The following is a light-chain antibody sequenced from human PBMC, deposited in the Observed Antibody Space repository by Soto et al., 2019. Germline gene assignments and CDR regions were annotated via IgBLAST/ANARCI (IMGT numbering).Light chain of an antibody. Sequence: EIVLTQSPGTLSLSPGERATLSCRASQRVSSSYLAWYQQKPGQAPRLLIYGASSRATGIPDRFSGSGSGTDFTLTISRLEPEDFAVYYCQQYGSSPVTFGQGTKLEIK. CDR1: QRVSSSY. CDR2: GAS. V-gene: IGKV3-20*01. J-gene: IGKJ2*01. CDR3: QQYGSSPVT.